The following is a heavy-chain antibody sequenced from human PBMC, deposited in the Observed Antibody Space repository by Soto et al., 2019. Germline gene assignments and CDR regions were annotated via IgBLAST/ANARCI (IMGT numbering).Heavy chain of an antibody. J-gene: IGHJ6*02. V-gene: IGHV1-2*04. CDR2: INPNSGGT. Sequence: ASVKVSCKASGYTFTGYYMHWVRQAPGQGLEWMGWINPNSGGTNYAQKFQGWVTMTRDTSISTAYMELSRLRSDDTAVYYCARGILWFGELLRGGMDVWGQGTTVTVSS. CDR3: ARGILWFGELLRGGMDV. D-gene: IGHD3-10*01. CDR1: GYTFTGYY.